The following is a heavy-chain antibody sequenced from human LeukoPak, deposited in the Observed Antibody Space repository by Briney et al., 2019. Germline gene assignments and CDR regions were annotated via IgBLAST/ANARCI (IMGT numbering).Heavy chain of an antibody. CDR1: GYTFTSYA. V-gene: IGHV7-4-1*02. CDR2: INTNTGNP. D-gene: IGHD3-22*01. Sequence: GASVKVSCKASGYTFTSYAMNWVRQAPGQGLEWMGWINTNTGNPTYAQGFTGRFVFSLDTSVSTAYLQISSLKAEDTAVYYCAREADYYDSSGSILFDYWGQGTLVTVSS. CDR3: AREADYYDSSGSILFDY. J-gene: IGHJ4*02.